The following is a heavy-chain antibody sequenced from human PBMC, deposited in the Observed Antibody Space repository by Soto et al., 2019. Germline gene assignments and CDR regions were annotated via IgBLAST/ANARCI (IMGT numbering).Heavy chain of an antibody. D-gene: IGHD1-7*01. CDR1: GFSFGDYA. Sequence: PGGSLRLSCTGSGFSFGDYAIIWFRQAPGKGLEWVAVIWYDGINKYYADSVRGRCTISRDNSKNTLYLQMNSLRAEDTAVYYCAREDWNSSNWFDPWGQGTLVTVSS. V-gene: IGHV3-33*01. CDR3: AREDWNSSNWFDP. J-gene: IGHJ5*02. CDR2: IWYDGINK.